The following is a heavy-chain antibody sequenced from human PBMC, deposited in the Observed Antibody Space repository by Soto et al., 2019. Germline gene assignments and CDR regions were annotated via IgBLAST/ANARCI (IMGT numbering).Heavy chain of an antibody. CDR3: AKDDYYASGTKGGFDY. CDR1: GFTFSSYA. V-gene: IGHV3-23*01. D-gene: IGHD3-10*01. CDR2: ISGSGGSA. Sequence: EVQLLESGGGLVQPGGSLRLSCAASGFTFSSYAMSWVRQAPGEGLAWVSGISGSGGSAYYADSVKGRFTISRDNSKNTLYLQMNSLRAEDTAVYYCAKDDYYASGTKGGFDYWGQGTLVTVSS. J-gene: IGHJ4*02.